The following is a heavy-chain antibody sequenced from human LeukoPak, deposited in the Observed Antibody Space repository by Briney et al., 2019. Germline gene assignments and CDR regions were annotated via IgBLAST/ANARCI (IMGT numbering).Heavy chain of an antibody. Sequence: PGGSLRLSCAASGFTFSSYEMNWVRQAPGKGLKWVSYISSSGSTIYYADSVKGRFTISRDNAKNSLYLQMNSLRAEDTAVYYCARTPPTMVRGSLSDWGQGSLVTVS. V-gene: IGHV3-48*03. CDR2: ISSSGSTI. CDR1: GFTFSSYE. CDR3: ARTPPTMVRGSLSD. D-gene: IGHD3-10*01. J-gene: IGHJ4*02.